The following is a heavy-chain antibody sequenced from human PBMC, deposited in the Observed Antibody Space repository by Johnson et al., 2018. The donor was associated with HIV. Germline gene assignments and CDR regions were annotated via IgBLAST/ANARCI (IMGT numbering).Heavy chain of an antibody. CDR1: GFTFSDYY. Sequence: VQLVESGGGLVKPGGSLRLSCAASGFTFSDYYMSWIRQAPGKGLEWVSYISSSGSTIYYADSVKGRFTISRDNAKNSLYLQMNSLRAEETAGYYCARGVGRLAYCGGDCADACDIWGQGTMVTVSS. CDR2: ISSSGSTI. CDR3: ARGVGRLAYCGGDCADACDI. V-gene: IGHV3-11*04. J-gene: IGHJ3*02. D-gene: IGHD2-21*01.